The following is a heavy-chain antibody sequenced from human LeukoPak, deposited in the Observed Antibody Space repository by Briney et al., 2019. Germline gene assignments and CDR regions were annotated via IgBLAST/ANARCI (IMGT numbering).Heavy chain of an antibody. CDR1: GGSISSYY. Sequence: SETLSLTCTVSGGSISSYYWSWIRQPAGKGLEWIGSMYHSGSPYYNPSLKSRVTISVDTSKNQFPLKLSSVTAADTAVYYCARRISMDVWGKGTTVTVSS. CDR2: MYHSGSP. D-gene: IGHD3-10*01. J-gene: IGHJ6*04. CDR3: ARRISMDV. V-gene: IGHV4-59*08.